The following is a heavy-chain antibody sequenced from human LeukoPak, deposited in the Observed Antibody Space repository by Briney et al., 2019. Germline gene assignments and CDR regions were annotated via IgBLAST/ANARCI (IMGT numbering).Heavy chain of an antibody. CDR3: AKGNAVVYYDSSGYYTDFDY. CDR1: GFTFSSYS. V-gene: IGHV3-48*01. Sequence: GGSLRLSCAASGFTFSSYSMNWVRQAPGKGLEWVSYISSSSSTTYYADSVKGRFTISRDNAKNSLYLQMNSLRAEDTAVYYCAKGNAVVYYDSSGYYTDFDYWGQGTLVTVSS. D-gene: IGHD3-22*01. J-gene: IGHJ4*02. CDR2: ISSSSSTT.